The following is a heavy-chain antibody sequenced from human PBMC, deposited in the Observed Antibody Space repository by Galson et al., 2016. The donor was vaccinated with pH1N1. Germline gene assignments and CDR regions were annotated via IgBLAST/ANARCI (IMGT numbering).Heavy chain of an antibody. J-gene: IGHJ3*02. V-gene: IGHV1-46*01. Sequence: SVKVSCKASGYTFTLYYFHWVRQAPGQGLERLGIIDPGSGGTNYNQKFQGRVTMTRDTSTNTVYVELSTLISEDTAMYYCVGIKGGALDIWGQGTKVIVSS. CDR2: IDPGSGGT. D-gene: IGHD3-16*01. CDR3: VGIKGGALDI. CDR1: GYTFTLYY.